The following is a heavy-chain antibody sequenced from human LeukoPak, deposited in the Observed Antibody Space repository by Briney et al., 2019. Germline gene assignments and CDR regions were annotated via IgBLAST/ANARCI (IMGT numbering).Heavy chain of an antibody. CDR3: ARESFRYGSPLDI. CDR1: GFTFSSYS. Sequence: GGSLRLSCVASGFTFSSYSMNWVRQAPGKGLEWVSSISSSSSYIYYADSVKGRFTISRDNAKNSLYLQMNSLRAEDTAVYYCARESFRYGSPLDIWGQGTMVTVSS. V-gene: IGHV3-21*01. CDR2: ISSSSSYI. D-gene: IGHD3-10*01. J-gene: IGHJ3*02.